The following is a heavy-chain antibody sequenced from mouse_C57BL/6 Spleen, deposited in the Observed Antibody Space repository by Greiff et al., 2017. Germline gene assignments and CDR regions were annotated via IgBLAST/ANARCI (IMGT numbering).Heavy chain of an antibody. CDR3: ARGTLTGYYNAMDY. CDR2: IPPHSGRP. V-gene: IGHV1-64*01. Sequence: QVKLQQPGAELVKPGASVKLSCKASGYTFTSYWMPWVTQRPGQGLEWIGLIPPHSGRPNYNEKFKSTATLPLDKSSSTAYMQLISLTAEDSAVYYFARGTLTGYYNAMDYWGQGTSVTVSS. CDR1: GYTFTSYW. J-gene: IGHJ4*01. D-gene: IGHD4-1*01.